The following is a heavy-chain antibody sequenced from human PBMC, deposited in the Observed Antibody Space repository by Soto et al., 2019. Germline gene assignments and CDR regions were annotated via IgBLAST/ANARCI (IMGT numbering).Heavy chain of an antibody. CDR1: GYTFPSYG. D-gene: IGHD3-3*01. CDR2: ISAYNGNT. V-gene: IGHV1-18*01. J-gene: IGHJ5*02. Sequence: ASVKVSCKASGYTFPSYGISWVRQAPGQGLEWMGWISAYNGNTNYAQKLQGRVTMTTDTSTSTAYMELRSLRSDDTAVYYCARDGSITIFGVVTPPLDPWGQGTLVTVSS. CDR3: ARDGSITIFGVVTPPLDP.